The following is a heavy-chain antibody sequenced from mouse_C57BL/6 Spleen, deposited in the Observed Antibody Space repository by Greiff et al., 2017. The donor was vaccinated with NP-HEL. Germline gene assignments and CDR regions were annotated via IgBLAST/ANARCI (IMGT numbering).Heavy chain of an antibody. J-gene: IGHJ4*01. Sequence: VQLKHSGPELVKPGASVKISCKASGYTFTDYYMNWVKQSHGKSLEWIGDINPNNGNTTYKQKFKGKATLTVDKSSSTAYMELRSLTSEDSAVYYCARSDDYYAMDYWGQGTSVTVSS. V-gene: IGHV1-26*01. D-gene: IGHD2-3*01. CDR2: INPNNGNT. CDR3: ARSDDYYAMDY. CDR1: GYTFTDYY.